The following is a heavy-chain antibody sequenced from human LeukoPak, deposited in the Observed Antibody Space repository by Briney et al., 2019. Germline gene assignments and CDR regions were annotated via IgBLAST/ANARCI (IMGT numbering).Heavy chain of an antibody. V-gene: IGHV3-30*18. CDR3: AKDPSSGSYGY. Sequence: PGGSLRLSCAASGFTFSSYGMHWVRQAPGKGLEWEAVISYDGSNKYYADSVKGRFTISRDNSKNTLYLQMNSLRAEDTAVYYCAKDPSSGSYGYWGQGTLVTVSS. D-gene: IGHD1-26*01. CDR2: ISYDGSNK. CDR1: GFTFSSYG. J-gene: IGHJ4*02.